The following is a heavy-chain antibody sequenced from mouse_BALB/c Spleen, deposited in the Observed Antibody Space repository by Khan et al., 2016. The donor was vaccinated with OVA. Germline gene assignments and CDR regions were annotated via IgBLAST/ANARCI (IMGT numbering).Heavy chain of an antibody. CDR1: GFTFNNYA. D-gene: IGHD2-10*02. V-gene: IGHV5-6-5*01. CDR2: ISSGGST. CDR3: AREYWFAY. J-gene: IGHJ3*01. Sequence: EVELVESGGGLVKPGGSLKLSCAASGFTFNNYAMSWGRQTPEKRLEWVASISSGGSTYYPDSVKGRFTISRDNARNILYLQMSSLRSEDTAMYYCAREYWFAYWGQGTLVTVSA.